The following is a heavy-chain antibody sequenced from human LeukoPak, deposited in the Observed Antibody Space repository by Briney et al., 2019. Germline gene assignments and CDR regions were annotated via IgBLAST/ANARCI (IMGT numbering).Heavy chain of an antibody. J-gene: IGHJ3*02. CDR2: ISSNGGST. V-gene: IGHV3-64*01. CDR3: AREGDGPQLGAFDI. CDR1: GLTFSSYA. D-gene: IGHD5-24*01. Sequence: GGSLRLSCAASGLTFSSYAMHWVRPAPGKGLEHVSAISSNGGSTHYANSVKGRFTISRDNPKSTLYLQMGSLRAEDMAVYHCAREGDGPQLGAFDIWGQGTMLTVSS.